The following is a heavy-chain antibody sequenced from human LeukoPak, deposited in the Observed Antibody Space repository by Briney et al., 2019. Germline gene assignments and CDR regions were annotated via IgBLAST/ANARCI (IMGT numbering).Heavy chain of an antibody. D-gene: IGHD3-10*01. CDR2: INSDGSST. J-gene: IGHJ5*02. CDR1: GFTFSSYW. CDR3: ARGHRFGELTWFDP. Sequence: GGSLRLSCAASGFTFSSYWMHWVRQAPGKGLVWVSRINSDGSSTSYADSVKGRFTISRDNAKNTLYLQMNSLRAEDTAVYYCARGHRFGELTWFDPWGQGTLVTVSS. V-gene: IGHV3-74*01.